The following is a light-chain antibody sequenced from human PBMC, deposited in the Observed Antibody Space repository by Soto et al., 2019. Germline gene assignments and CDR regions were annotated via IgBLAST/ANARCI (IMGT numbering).Light chain of an antibody. CDR3: FSYTSSGTYV. CDR1: SSDVGNYKY. J-gene: IGLJ1*01. Sequence: QSALTQPASVSGSPGQSITISCTGTSSDVGNYKYVSWYQPHPGKAPKLMIYEVSNRPSGVSNRFSGSKSGNTASLTISGLQAEDETDYYCFSYTSSGTYVFGTGTKVTVL. V-gene: IGLV2-14*01. CDR2: EVS.